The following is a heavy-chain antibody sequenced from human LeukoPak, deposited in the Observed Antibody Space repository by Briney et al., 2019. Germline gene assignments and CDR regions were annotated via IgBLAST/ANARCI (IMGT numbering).Heavy chain of an antibody. V-gene: IGHV1-2*06. CDR3: ARGRRIVGATVGFNY. J-gene: IGHJ4*02. CDR1: GYTFTGYY. CDR2: INPNSGGT. Sequence: GASVKVSCKASGYTFTGYYMHWVRQAPGQGLEWMGRINPNSGGTNYAQKFQGRVTMTRDTSISTAYMELSRLRSEDTAVYYCARGRRIVGATVGFNYWGQGTLVTVSS. D-gene: IGHD1-26*01.